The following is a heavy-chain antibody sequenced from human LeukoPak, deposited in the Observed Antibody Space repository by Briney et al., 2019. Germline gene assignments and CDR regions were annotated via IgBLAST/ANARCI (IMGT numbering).Heavy chain of an antibody. CDR3: AHRNTAMVTDYFDF. D-gene: IGHD5-18*01. J-gene: IGHJ4*02. Sequence: SGPTLVNPTQTLTLTCTFSGFSLGTSGVGVGWIRQPPGKALEWLALIYWDDDKRYSPSLKSRLTITRDTSKNQVVLTMTNTDPVDTATYYCAHRNTAMVTDYFDFWGQGTLVTVSS. CDR2: IYWDDDK. CDR1: GFSLGTSGVG. V-gene: IGHV2-5*02.